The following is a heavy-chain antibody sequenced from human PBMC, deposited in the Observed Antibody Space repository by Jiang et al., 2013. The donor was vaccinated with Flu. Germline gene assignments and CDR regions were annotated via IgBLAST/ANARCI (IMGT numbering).Heavy chain of an antibody. CDR2: IYPGDSRT. CDR1: GYSFTTYW. Sequence: QLVESGAEVKKPGESLKISCKGSGYSFTTYWIGWVRQMPEKGLEWMGIIYPGDSRTIYNPSFRGQVTISVDKSIGTAYLQWSSLTASDTAMYYCTMAADGTYWFDPWGQGTLVTASS. D-gene: IGHD6-13*01. CDR3: TMAADGTYWFDP. J-gene: IGHJ5*02. V-gene: IGHV5-51*01.